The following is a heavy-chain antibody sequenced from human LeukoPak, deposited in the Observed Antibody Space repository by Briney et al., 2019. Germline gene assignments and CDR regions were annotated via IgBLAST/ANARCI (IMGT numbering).Heavy chain of an antibody. Sequence: PGGSLRLSCAASGFTFSSYGMHWVRQAPGKGLEWVAVISYDGSNKYYADSVKGRFTISRDNSKNTLYLQMNSLRAEDTAVYYCARSPRNNYGGNSGRYYFDYWGQGTLVTVSS. CDR1: GFTFSSYG. D-gene: IGHD4-23*01. CDR3: ARSPRNNYGGNSGRYYFDY. V-gene: IGHV3-30*03. CDR2: ISYDGSNK. J-gene: IGHJ4*02.